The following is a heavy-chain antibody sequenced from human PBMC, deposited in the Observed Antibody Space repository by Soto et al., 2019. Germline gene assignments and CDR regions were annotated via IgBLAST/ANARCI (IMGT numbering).Heavy chain of an antibody. D-gene: IGHD2-21*02. V-gene: IGHV4-59*07. Sequence: SDTLSLTCTFSGDSITSFFWSCVRQPPGKGLEWIGYVHYSGSTNYNPSLKSRLTMSVDTSKNHFSLRLDSVTAADTAVYYCARVTKLAPKRNAFDIWGQGTMVSVSS. CDR3: ARVTKLAPKRNAFDI. J-gene: IGHJ3*02. CDR2: VHYSGST. CDR1: GDSITSFF.